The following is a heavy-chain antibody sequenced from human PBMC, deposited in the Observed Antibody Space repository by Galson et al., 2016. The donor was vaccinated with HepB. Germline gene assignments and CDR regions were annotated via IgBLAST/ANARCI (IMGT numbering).Heavy chain of an antibody. D-gene: IGHD4-17*01. CDR3: ATMWADYGKSNVPESQFHY. J-gene: IGHJ4*02. CDR1: GDSIRSYSYY. V-gene: IGHV4-39*01. Sequence: SETLSLTCTVSGDSIRSYSYYWGWIRQPPGKGLEWIGSIYYGGSTYYNPSLKSRVTISVDTSKNQFSLKLTSVTATDTAVYYCATMWADYGKSNVPESQFHYWGQGTPVTVSS. CDR2: IYYGGST.